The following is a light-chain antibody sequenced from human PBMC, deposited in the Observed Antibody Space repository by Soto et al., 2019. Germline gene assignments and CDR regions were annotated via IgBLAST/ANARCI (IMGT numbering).Light chain of an antibody. J-gene: IGKJ1*01. CDR3: QHSTTWT. CDR1: QGISTY. V-gene: IGKV1-39*01. Sequence: IQMTQSPSSLSASVGDRVTITCRASQGISTYLNWYQQKPGKAPKLLIYAASSLQSGVPSRFSGSGSVTDFTLTISSLQPEDFATYSCQHSTTWTFGQGTKVDIK. CDR2: AAS.